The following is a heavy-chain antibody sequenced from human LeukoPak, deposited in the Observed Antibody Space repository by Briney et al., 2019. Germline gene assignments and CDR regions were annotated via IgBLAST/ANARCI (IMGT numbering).Heavy chain of an antibody. Sequence: GRPLRLSCAASGFTFDDYAMHWVRQAPGKGLEWVSGISWNSGSIGYADSVKGRFTISRDNAKNSLYLQMNSLRAEDTALYYCAKDGRSRPYGMDVWGQGTLVTVSS. J-gene: IGHJ6*02. CDR2: ISWNSGSI. CDR1: GFTFDDYA. D-gene: IGHD2-15*01. V-gene: IGHV3-9*01. CDR3: AKDGRSRPYGMDV.